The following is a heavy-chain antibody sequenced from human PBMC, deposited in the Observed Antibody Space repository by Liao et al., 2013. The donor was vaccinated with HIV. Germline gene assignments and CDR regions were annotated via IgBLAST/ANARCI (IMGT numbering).Heavy chain of an antibody. CDR2: IYYRGST. J-gene: IGHJ6*03. CDR1: GGSISSGSYY. CDR3: AREVVVIGSYYYYYMDV. V-gene: IGHV4-39*07. Sequence: QVHLQESGPGLVKPSQTLSLTCTVSGGSISSGSYYWGWIRQPAGKGLEWIGSIYYRGSTYYNPSLKSRVTISVDTSKNQFSLKLSSVTAADTAVYYCAREVVVIGSYYYYYMDVWARTTVTVSS. D-gene: IGHD3-22*01.